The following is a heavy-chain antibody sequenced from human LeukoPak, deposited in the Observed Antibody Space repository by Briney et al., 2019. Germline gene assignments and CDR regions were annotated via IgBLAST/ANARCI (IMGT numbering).Heavy chain of an antibody. CDR3: ARRYCSGGSCSYYFDY. CDR2: IYPGDSDT. Sequence: GESLKISRKGSGYSFTSYWIGWVRQMPGKGLEWMGIIYPGDSDTRYSPSLQGQVTISADKSISTAYLQWSSLKASDTAMYYCARRYCSGGSCSYYFDYWGQGTLVTVSS. J-gene: IGHJ4*02. D-gene: IGHD2-15*01. CDR1: GYSFTSYW. V-gene: IGHV5-51*01.